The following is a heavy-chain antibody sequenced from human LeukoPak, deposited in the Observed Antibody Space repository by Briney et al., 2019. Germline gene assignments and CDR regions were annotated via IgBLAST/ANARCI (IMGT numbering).Heavy chain of an antibody. D-gene: IGHD5-24*01. V-gene: IGHV4-61*02. J-gene: IGHJ4*02. CDR3: ARVPGDGCNNVS. CDR1: GGSISSGSYY. CDR2: IYTSGST. Sequence: SETLSLTCTVSGGSISSGSYYWSWIRQPAGKGLEWIGRIYTSGSTNYNPSLKSRVTISVDTSKNQFSLKLSSVTAADTAVYYCARVPGDGCNNVSWGQGTLVTVSS.